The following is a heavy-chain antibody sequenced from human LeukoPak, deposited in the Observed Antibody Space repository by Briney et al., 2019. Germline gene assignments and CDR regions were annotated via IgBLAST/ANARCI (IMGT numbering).Heavy chain of an antibody. CDR1: GFTFSTYA. CDR2: INSDGSST. CDR3: AKDRYSSSSTFSVNPFDY. J-gene: IGHJ4*02. Sequence: GGSLRLSCAASGFTFSTYAMSWVRQAPGKGLEWLSRINSDGSSTTYADSVKGRFTISRDNAKNTLYLQLNSLRVEDTAVYYCAKDRYSSSSTFSVNPFDYWGQGILVTVSS. V-gene: IGHV3-74*01. D-gene: IGHD2-2*01.